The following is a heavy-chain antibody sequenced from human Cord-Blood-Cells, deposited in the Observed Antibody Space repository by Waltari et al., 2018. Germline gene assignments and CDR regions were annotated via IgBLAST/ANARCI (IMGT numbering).Heavy chain of an antibody. CDR1: GYTFTSYY. J-gene: IGHJ1*01. CDR2: INPSGGST. V-gene: IGHV1-46*01. D-gene: IGHD3-10*01. CDR3: ARQTSKYGSGSYFQH. Sequence: QVQLVQSGAEVKKPGASVKVSCKASGYTFTSYYMHWVRQAPGQGLEWMGIINPSGGSTSYAQKFQGRGTMTRDTSTSTVYMELSSLRSEDTAVYYCARQTSKYGSGSYFQHWGQGTLVTVSS.